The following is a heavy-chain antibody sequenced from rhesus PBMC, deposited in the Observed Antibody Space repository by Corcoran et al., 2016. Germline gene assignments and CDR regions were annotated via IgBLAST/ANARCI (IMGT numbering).Heavy chain of an antibody. CDR1: GASIRSNY. Sequence: QVQLQESGPGLVKPSETLPLTCAVSGASIRSNYWICIRQAPGQGLEWIGRIYGSGGSTDYNPPLKSRVTISIDTSKNQFSLKLSSVTAADTAVYYCAREEGTVTTVYFEFWGQGALVTVSS. D-gene: IGHD4-23*01. V-gene: IGHV4S2*01. J-gene: IGHJ1*01. CDR3: AREEGTVTTVYFEF. CDR2: IYGSGGST.